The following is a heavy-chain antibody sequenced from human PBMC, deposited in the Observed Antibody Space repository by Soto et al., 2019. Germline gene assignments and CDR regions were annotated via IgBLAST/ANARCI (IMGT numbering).Heavy chain of an antibody. J-gene: IGHJ4*02. D-gene: IGHD7-27*01. CDR1: GFIVSRSH. V-gene: IGHV3-53*01. CDR3: VRVTGEDRH. Sequence: EVQLVESGGGLTQPGGSLRLSCVVSGFIVSRSHMMWVRQAPGKGLEGVSVIYNHGQINYVDPVTGRFTIARDNAKNTIYRHMNSLKVEDTAVYYCVRVTGEDRHWGQGAVVTVSS. CDR2: IYNHGQI.